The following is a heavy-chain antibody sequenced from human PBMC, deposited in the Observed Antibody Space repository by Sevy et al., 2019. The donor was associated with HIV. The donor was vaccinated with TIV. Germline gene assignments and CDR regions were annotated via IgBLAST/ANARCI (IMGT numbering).Heavy chain of an antibody. CDR1: GFTFSKYS. V-gene: IGHV3-23*01. Sequence: GGSLRLSCAASGFTFSKYSMSWVRQPPGKGLEWVSTLSFGCGEINYADSVKGRFTISRDNSKNSVYLQMNNLRPEDTAVYYCAREGCTKPHDYWGQGTLVTVSS. CDR2: LSFGCGEI. D-gene: IGHD2-8*01. CDR3: AREGCTKPHDY. J-gene: IGHJ4*02.